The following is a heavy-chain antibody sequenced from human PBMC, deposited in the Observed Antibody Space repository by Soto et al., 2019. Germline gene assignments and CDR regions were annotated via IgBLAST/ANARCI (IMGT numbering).Heavy chain of an antibody. CDR3: ARVLLSVVEQQLGAFDY. CDR2: IYSGGST. D-gene: IGHD6-13*01. CDR1: GFTVGSNY. Sequence: EVQLVESGGGLVQPGGSLRLSCAASGFTVGSNYMSWVRQAPGKGLEWVSVIYSGGSTYYADSVKGRFTISRDNSKNTLYLQMNSLRAEDTAVYYCARVLLSVVEQQLGAFDYWGQGTLVTVSS. V-gene: IGHV3-66*01. J-gene: IGHJ4*02.